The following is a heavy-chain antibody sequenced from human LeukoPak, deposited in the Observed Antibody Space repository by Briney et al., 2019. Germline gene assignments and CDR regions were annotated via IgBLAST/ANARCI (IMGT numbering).Heavy chain of an antibody. V-gene: IGHV3-23*01. J-gene: IGHJ4*02. CDR3: AKSFTSSSSDY. Sequence: AGSLRLSCVASGFTFSNYAMSWIRQAPGKGLEWVSSISVGGTTTYYADSVKGRFSISRDNSENTLYLQMNGLRADDTAVYSCAKSFTSSSSDYWGQGTLVTVSS. CDR2: ISVGGTTT. CDR1: GFTFSNYA. D-gene: IGHD6-13*01.